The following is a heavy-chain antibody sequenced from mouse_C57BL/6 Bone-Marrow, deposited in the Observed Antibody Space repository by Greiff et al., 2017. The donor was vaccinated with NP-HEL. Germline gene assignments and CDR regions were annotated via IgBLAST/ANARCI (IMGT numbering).Heavy chain of an antibody. D-gene: IGHD1-1*01. J-gene: IGHJ3*01. V-gene: IGHV5-9-1*02. CDR3: TRAGDYSWFAY. Sequence: EVKLMESGEGLVKPGGSLKLSCAASGFTFSSYAMSWVRQTPEKRLEWVAYISSGGDYIYYADTVKGRFTISRDNARNTLYLQMSSLKSEDTAMYYCTRAGDYSWFAYWGQGTLVTVSA. CDR1: GFTFSSYA. CDR2: ISSGGDYI.